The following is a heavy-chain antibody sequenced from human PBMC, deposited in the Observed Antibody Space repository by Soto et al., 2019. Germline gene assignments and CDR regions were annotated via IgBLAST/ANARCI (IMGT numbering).Heavy chain of an antibody. CDR3: ATFRYDLWSGPDDYGMDV. Sequence: PPASLRPSCEPSGLTFSPYALSSVRQAPWQGLEWVSAISGSGGSTYYADSVKGRFTISRENSKNTLYLQMNRLRDEDTAVYYCATFRYDLWSGPDDYGMDVWGQGTTVTVSS. J-gene: IGHJ6*02. CDR1: GLTFSPYA. CDR2: ISGSGGST. V-gene: IGHV3-23*01. D-gene: IGHD3-3*01.